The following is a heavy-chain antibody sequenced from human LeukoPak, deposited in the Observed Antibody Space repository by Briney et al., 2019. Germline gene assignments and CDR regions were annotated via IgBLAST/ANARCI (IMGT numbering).Heavy chain of an antibody. D-gene: IGHD2-21*02. V-gene: IGHV4-59*01. Sequence: SSETLSLTCTVSGGSISSYYWSWIRQPPGKGLEWIGYIYYSGSTNYNPSLKSRVTISVDTSKNQFSLKLSSVTAADTAVYYCARVRTGRVVTAQRFPFDIWGQGTMVTVSS. CDR2: IYYSGST. CDR1: GGSISSYY. CDR3: ARVRTGRVVTAQRFPFDI. J-gene: IGHJ3*02.